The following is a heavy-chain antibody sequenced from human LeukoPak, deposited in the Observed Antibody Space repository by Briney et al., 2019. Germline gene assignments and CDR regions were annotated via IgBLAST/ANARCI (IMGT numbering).Heavy chain of an antibody. CDR3: TRQGYADFSSRPFDY. D-gene: IGHD4-17*01. CDR1: GGSIINSGYY. CDR2: VYYSGNT. V-gene: IGHV4-39*01. Sequence: SETLSLTCTVSGGSIINSGYYWGWIRQPPGKGLEWIGSVYYSGNTYYNPSLKSRVTISVDTSKNQFSLKLRSVTAADTAMYYCTRQGYADFSSRPFDYWGQGTLVTVSS. J-gene: IGHJ4*02.